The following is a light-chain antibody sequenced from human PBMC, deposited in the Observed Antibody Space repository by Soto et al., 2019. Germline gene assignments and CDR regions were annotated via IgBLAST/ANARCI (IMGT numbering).Light chain of an antibody. V-gene: IGLV3-21*02. CDR3: QGWDTTSDQGV. CDR1: NVGSKS. CDR2: DDS. Sequence: SYELTQPPSVSVAPGQTATVTCGGNNVGSKSVHWYQQKPGQAPVLVVYDDSDRPSGIPERFSGSNSGNTATLTISRVEAGDEADYYCQGWDTTSDQGVFGTGTQLTVL. J-gene: IGLJ1*01.